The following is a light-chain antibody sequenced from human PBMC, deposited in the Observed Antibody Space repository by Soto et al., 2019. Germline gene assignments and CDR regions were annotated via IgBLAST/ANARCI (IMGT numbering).Light chain of an antibody. CDR1: NSNIGSNT. J-gene: IGLJ2*01. CDR3: AAWDDSLNGVI. V-gene: IGLV1-44*01. CDR2: SNN. Sequence: QSVLTQPPSASGTPGQRVTISCSGSNSNIGSNTVNWYQQLPGSAPKLLIYSNNQWPSGVPDRFSGSKSGTSASLAISGLQSEDEADYYCAAWDDSLNGVIFGGGTKLIVL.